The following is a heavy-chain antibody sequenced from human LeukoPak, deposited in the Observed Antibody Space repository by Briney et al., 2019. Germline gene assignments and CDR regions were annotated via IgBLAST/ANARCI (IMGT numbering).Heavy chain of an antibody. D-gene: IGHD2-21*01. CDR1: GFTFSSYS. J-gene: IGHJ5*02. Sequence: GGSLRLSCAASGFTFSSYSMNWVRQAPGKGLEWVSSISSSSSYIYYADSVKGRFTISRDNAKNSLYLQMNSLRAEDTAVYYCARDPADWDWFDPWGQGTPVIVSS. V-gene: IGHV3-21*01. CDR3: ARDPADWDWFDP. CDR2: ISSSSSYI.